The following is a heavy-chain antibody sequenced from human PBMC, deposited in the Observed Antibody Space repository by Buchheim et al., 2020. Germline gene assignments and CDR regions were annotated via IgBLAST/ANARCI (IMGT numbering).Heavy chain of an antibody. D-gene: IGHD3-10*01. CDR3: ARGAPPMVRGVIRPYGMDV. CDR2: INHSGST. Sequence: QVQLQQWGAGLLKPPETLSLTCGVYNGSFSGYHWSWIRQPPGKGLEWIGEINHSGSTNYDPSLKSRLTISVDTSKNQFSLRLSSVTAADTAVYYCARGAPPMVRGVIRPYGMDVWGQGTT. CDR1: NGSFSGYH. J-gene: IGHJ6*02. V-gene: IGHV4-34*01.